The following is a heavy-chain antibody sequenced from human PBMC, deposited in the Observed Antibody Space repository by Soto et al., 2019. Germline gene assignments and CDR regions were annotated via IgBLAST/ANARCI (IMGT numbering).Heavy chain of an antibody. V-gene: IGHV3-21*01. CDR3: AREPGIAAAGTSNYYYGMDV. J-gene: IGHJ6*02. CDR2: ISSSSSYI. Sequence: GGSLRLSCAASGFTFSSYSMNWVRQAPGKGLEWVSSISSSSSYIYYADSVKGRFTISRDNAKNSLYLQMNSLRAEDTAVYYCAREPGIAAAGTSNYYYGMDVWGQGTTVTVSS. D-gene: IGHD6-13*01. CDR1: GFTFSSYS.